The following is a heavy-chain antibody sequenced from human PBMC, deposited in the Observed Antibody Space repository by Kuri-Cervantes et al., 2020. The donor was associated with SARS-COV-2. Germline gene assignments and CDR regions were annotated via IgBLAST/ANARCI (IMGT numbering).Heavy chain of an antibody. V-gene: IGHV4-59*08. Sequence: SETLSLTCTVSGGSISSYYWSWIRQPPGKGLEWIGYIYYSGGTGYNPSLKSRVTMSLHTSKNQFSLKLSSVTAADTAVYYCARHYMGFTVVTHGYFDYWGQGTLVTVSS. CDR3: ARHYMGFTVVTHGYFDY. D-gene: IGHD4-23*01. CDR2: IYYSGGT. CDR1: GGSISSYY. J-gene: IGHJ4*02.